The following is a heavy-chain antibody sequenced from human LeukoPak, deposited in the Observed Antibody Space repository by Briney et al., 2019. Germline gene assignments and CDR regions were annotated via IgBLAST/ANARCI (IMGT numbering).Heavy chain of an antibody. V-gene: IGHV4-59*01. CDR3: ARGSPRRIFFDSSGSDFDY. CDR1: GGSISSYY. J-gene: IGHJ4*02. D-gene: IGHD3-22*01. CDR2: IYYSGST. Sequence: SETLSLTCTVSGGSISSYYWSWIRQPPGKGLEWIRYIYYSGSTNYNPSLKSRVTISVDTSKNQFSLKLSSVTAADTAVYYCARGSPRRIFFDSSGSDFDYWGQGTLVTVSS.